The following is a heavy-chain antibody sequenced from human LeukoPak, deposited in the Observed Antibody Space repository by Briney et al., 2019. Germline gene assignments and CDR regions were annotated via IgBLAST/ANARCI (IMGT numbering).Heavy chain of an antibody. CDR1: GYTFTSYG. V-gene: IGHV1-18*01. CDR2: ISAYNGNT. D-gene: IGHD2-15*01. J-gene: IGHJ4*02. CDR3: ARDTPLGYCSGGSCYSLRYYFDY. Sequence: ASVKVSCKASGYTFTSYGISWVRQAPGQGLEWMGWISAYNGNTNYAQKLQGRVTMTTDTSTSTAYMELRSLRSDDTAVYYCARDTPLGYCSGGSCYSLRYYFDYWGQGTLVTVSS.